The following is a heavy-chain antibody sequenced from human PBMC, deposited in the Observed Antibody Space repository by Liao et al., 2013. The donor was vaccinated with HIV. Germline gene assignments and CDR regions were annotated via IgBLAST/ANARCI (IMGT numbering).Heavy chain of an antibody. CDR3: ARSFENPSTADIEDNFFIWYLAFDY. D-gene: IGHD5-12*01. CDR2: MYYSGST. CDR1: GGSISSYY. Sequence: QVQLQESGPGLVTPSETLSLTCTVSGGSISSYYWSWIRQPPGKGLEWIGYMYYSGSTNYNPSLKSRVTISVDTSKNQFSLKLSSVTAADTAVYYCARSFENPSTADIEDNFFIWYLAFDYWGQGTPVTVSS. J-gene: IGHJ4*02. V-gene: IGHV4-59*01.